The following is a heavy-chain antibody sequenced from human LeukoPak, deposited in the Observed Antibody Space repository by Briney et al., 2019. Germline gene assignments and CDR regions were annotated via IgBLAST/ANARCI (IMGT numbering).Heavy chain of an antibody. CDR2: INPKSVGT. D-gene: IGHD2-2*01. J-gene: IGHJ4*02. CDR1: GYTFTGYY. CDR3: ARGGEVCSSSSCYRGHDF. Sequence: ASVKVSCKASGYTFTGYYMHWVRQAPGQGLEWMGWINPKSVGTTYEQKFQGRVTLTRDTSTSTAYMERSRLRSDDTAVYYCARGGEVCSSSSCYRGHDFWGQGTLVPVSS. V-gene: IGHV1-2*02.